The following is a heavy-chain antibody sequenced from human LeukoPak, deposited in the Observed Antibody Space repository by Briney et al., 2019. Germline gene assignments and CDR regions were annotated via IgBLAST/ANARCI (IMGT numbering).Heavy chain of an antibody. CDR1: GYTFISYA. CDR3: ARGGAYYDFWSGPPNY. D-gene: IGHD3-3*01. CDR2: INAGNGNT. Sequence: GASVKVSCKASGYTFISYAMHWVRQAPGQRLEWMGWINAGNGNTKYSQEFQGRVTITRDTSASTAYMELSSLRSEDMAVYYCARGGAYYDFWSGPPNYWGQGTLVTVSS. J-gene: IGHJ4*02. V-gene: IGHV1-3*03.